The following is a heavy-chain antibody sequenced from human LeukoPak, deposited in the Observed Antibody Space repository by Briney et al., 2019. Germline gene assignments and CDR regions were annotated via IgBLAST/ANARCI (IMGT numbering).Heavy chain of an antibody. CDR3: AKDEYYYDSSGYYYWDY. J-gene: IGHJ4*02. Sequence: GGSLRLSCAASGFTFSSYAMSWVRQAPGKGLEWVSAISGSGGSTYYADSVKGRFTISRDNSKNTLYLQMNSLRAEDTAVYYCAKDEYYYDSSGYYYWDYWGQGTLVTVSS. D-gene: IGHD3-22*01. CDR2: ISGSGGST. CDR1: GFTFSSYA. V-gene: IGHV3-23*01.